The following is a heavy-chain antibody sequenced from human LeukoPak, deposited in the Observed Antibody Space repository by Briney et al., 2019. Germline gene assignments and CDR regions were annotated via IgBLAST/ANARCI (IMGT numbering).Heavy chain of an antibody. CDR1: GFTFSRYG. J-gene: IGHJ4*02. D-gene: IGHD5-12*01. V-gene: IGHV3-30*02. CDR2: TRNDGSNE. CDR3: AKGSGGYNSDY. Sequence: PGGSLRLSCAPSGFTFSRYGMHSVRHAPRKGLEWVAFTRNDGSNEYYADSAKGRFTISRDNSKNTLYLQMSSLRAEDTAVYYCAKGSGGYNSDYWGQGTLVTVSS.